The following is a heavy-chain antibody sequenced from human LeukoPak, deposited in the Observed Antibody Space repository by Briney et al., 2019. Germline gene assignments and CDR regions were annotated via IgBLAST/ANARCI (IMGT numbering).Heavy chain of an antibody. CDR2: ISVYNGNA. V-gene: IGHV1-18*04. CDR1: GYTFTSYY. D-gene: IGHD4-17*01. CDR3: ARGALRYGDPSFDY. Sequence: ASVKVSCKASGYTFTSYYMHWVRQAPGQGLEWMGWISVYNGNANYAQKVQGRVTMTTDTSTSTAYMELRSLRSDDTAVYYCARGALRYGDPSFDYWGQGTLVTVSS. J-gene: IGHJ4*02.